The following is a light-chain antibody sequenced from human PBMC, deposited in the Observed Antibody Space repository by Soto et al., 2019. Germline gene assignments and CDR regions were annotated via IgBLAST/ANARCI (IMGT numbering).Light chain of an antibody. CDR2: EVS. CDR1: SSDGGGYSY. J-gene: IGLJ2*01. Sequence: QSALTQPASVSGSPGQSITISCTGTSSDGGGYSYVSWYQQHPGKTPKLMIYEVSNRPSGVSHRFSGSKSGNTASLTISGLQTEEEAAYYCSSFSSITREVFGGGTKVNVL. CDR3: SSFSSITREV. V-gene: IGLV2-14*01.